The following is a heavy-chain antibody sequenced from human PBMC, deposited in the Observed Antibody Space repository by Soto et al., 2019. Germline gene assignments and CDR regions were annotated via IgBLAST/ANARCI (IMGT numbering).Heavy chain of an antibody. CDR1: GYTFTSYG. Sequence: GASVKVSCKASGYTFTSYGISWVRQAPGQGLEWMGWISAYNGNTNYAQKLQGRVTMTTDTYTSTAYMELRSLRSDDTAVYYCARRAVAASHYYYGMDVWGQGTTVTLSS. CDR2: ISAYNGNT. J-gene: IGHJ6*02. D-gene: IGHD6-19*01. CDR3: ARRAVAASHYYYGMDV. V-gene: IGHV1-18*04.